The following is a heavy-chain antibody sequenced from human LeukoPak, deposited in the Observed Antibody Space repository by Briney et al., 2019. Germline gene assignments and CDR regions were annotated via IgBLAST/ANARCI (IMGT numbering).Heavy chain of an antibody. CDR3: ARGFRITIFGVVAFDI. J-gene: IGHJ3*02. CDR1: GFAFSTYW. D-gene: IGHD3-3*01. V-gene: IGHV3-7*01. Sequence: GGSLTLSCAASGFAFSTYWMSWVRQAPGKGLEWVANIKQDGSEKYYVDSVKGRFTISRDNAKNSLYLQMNSLRAEDTAVYYCARGFRITIFGVVAFDIWGQGTMVTVSS. CDR2: IKQDGSEK.